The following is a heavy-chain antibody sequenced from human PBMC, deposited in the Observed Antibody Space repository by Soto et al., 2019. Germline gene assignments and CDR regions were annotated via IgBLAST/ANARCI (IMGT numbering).Heavy chain of an antibody. J-gene: IGHJ6*02. V-gene: IGHV4-31*03. CDR1: GGSISSGGYY. CDR2: IYYSGST. CDR3: ARAPSSIAARTGYYYYGMDV. D-gene: IGHD6-6*01. Sequence: PSETLSLTCTVSGGSISSGGYYWSWIRQHPGKGLEWIGYIYYSGSTYYNPSLKSRVTISVDTSKNQFSLKLSSVTAADTAVYYCARAPSSIAARTGYYYYGMDVWGQGTTVTVSS.